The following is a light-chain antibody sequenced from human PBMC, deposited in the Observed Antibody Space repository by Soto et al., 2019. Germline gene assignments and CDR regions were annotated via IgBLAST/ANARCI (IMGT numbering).Light chain of an antibody. CDR2: LGS. CDR1: QSLFQSNGNHY. CDR3: MQALHTPWT. V-gene: IGKV2-28*01. J-gene: IGKJ1*01. Sequence: DIVLTQSPLSLPVTPGEPASISCRSSQSLFQSNGNHYLDWYLQKPGQSPQVLIYLGSNRASGVPDRFSGSGSGTDFTLKISRVEAEDVGVYYCMQALHTPWTFGQGTKVEIK.